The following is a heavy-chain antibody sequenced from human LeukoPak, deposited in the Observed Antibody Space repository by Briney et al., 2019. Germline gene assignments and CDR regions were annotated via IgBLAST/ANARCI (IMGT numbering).Heavy chain of an antibody. CDR2: IYYSGST. J-gene: IGHJ5*02. CDR1: GGSISSSSYY. D-gene: IGHD2-15*01. Sequence: PSETLSLTCTVSGGSISSSSYYWGWIRQPPGKGLEWIGSIYYSGSTYYNPSLKCRVTISVDTSKNQFSLKLSSVTAADAAVYYCARRYCSGGSCYSDNWFDPWGQGTLVTVSS. V-gene: IGHV4-39*01. CDR3: ARRYCSGGSCYSDNWFDP.